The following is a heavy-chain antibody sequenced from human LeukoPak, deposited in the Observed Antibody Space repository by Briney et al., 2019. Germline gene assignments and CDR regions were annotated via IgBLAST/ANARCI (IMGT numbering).Heavy chain of an antibody. CDR3: AKSLQLEPPPFDY. Sequence: GGSLRLSCVVSGFTFSSYSMSWVRQAPGKGLEWLSKISNTNTTVYYADSVKGRFTISRDNAKKSLYLEMTALRAEDTAVYYCAKSLQLEPPPFDYWGQGTLVTVSS. CDR2: ISNTNTTV. J-gene: IGHJ4*02. CDR1: GFTFSSYS. D-gene: IGHD1-1*01. V-gene: IGHV3-48*04.